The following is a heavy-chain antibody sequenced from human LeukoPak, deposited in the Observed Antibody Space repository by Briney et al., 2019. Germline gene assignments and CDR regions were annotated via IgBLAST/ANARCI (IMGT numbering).Heavy chain of an antibody. CDR1: GGSINGYF. V-gene: IGHV4-4*07. J-gene: IGHJ5*02. D-gene: IGHD3-9*01. CDR3: ARLTKFLIGYYPSP. Sequence: SETLSLTCTVSGGSINGYFWGWIRQPAGKGLEWIGRIYTSGNTDYNPSLNSRVTMSVDTSRNQFSLRLSSVSAADTAVYYCARLTKFLIGYYPSPWGQGTLVTVSS. CDR2: IYTSGNT.